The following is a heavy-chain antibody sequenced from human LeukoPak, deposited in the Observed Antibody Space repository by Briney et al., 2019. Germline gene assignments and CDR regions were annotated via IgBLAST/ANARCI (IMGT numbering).Heavy chain of an antibody. CDR2: ISGSGGST. J-gene: IGHJ2*01. V-gene: IGHV3-23*01. CDR1: GFTFSSYA. CDR3: AKHGDYYNWYFDL. D-gene: IGHD4-17*01. Sequence: GGSLRLSCAASGFTFSSYAMSWVREAPGKGLEWVSAISGSGGSTYYADSVKGRFTISRDNSKNTLYLQMNSLRAEDTAVYYCAKHGDYYNWYFDLWGRGTLVTVSS.